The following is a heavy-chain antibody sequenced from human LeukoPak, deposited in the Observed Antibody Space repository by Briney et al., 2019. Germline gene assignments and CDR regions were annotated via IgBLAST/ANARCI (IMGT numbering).Heavy chain of an antibody. CDR1: GYSISSGYY. J-gene: IGHJ2*01. CDR2: IYHSGST. Sequence: SETLSLTCTVSGYSISSGYYWGWIRQPPGKGLEWIGSIYHSGSTYYNPSLKSRVTISVDTSKNQFSLKLSSMTAADTAMYYCARDRPATENWYFDLWGRGTLVTVSS. D-gene: IGHD1-26*01. V-gene: IGHV4-38-2*02. CDR3: ARDRPATENWYFDL.